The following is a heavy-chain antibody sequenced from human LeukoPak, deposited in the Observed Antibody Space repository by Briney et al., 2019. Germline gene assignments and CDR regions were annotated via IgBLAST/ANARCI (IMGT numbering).Heavy chain of an antibody. D-gene: IGHD4-23*01. CDR2: INHSGST. CDR3: ARPISNYGGKSIRWFDP. Sequence: PSETLSLICAVYGGSFSGYYWSWIRQPPGKGLEWIGEINHSGSTNYNPSLKSRVTISVDTSKNQFSLKLSSVTAADTAVYYCARPISNYGGKSIRWFDPWGQGTLVTVSS. J-gene: IGHJ5*02. V-gene: IGHV4-34*01. CDR1: GGSFSGYY.